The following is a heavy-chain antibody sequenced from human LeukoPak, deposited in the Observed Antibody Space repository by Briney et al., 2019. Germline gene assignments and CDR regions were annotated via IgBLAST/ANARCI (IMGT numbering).Heavy chain of an antibody. CDR3: ARSRYCSSTSCRGAYNWFDP. V-gene: IGHV1-18*01. Sequence: ASVKVSCKASGYTFTSYGISWVRQAPGQGLEWMGWISAYNGNTNYAQKLQGRVTMTTDTSTSTAYMELRSLRSDDTAVYYCARSRYCSSTSCRGAYNWFDPWGQGTLVTVSS. J-gene: IGHJ5*02. D-gene: IGHD2-2*01. CDR1: GYTFTSYG. CDR2: ISAYNGNT.